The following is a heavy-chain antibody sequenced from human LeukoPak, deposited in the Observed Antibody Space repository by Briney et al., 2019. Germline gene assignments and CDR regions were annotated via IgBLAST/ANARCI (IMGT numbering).Heavy chain of an antibody. CDR3: ARTFDHWFDP. Sequence: SETLSLTCTVSGGSISSGGYYWSWIRQPPGKGLEWIGYIYHSGSTYYNPSPKSRVTISVDRSKNQFSLKLSSVTAADTAVYYCARTFDHWFDPWGQGTLVTISS. CDR2: IYHSGST. J-gene: IGHJ5*02. V-gene: IGHV4-30-2*01. CDR1: GGSISSGGYY. D-gene: IGHD3-10*01.